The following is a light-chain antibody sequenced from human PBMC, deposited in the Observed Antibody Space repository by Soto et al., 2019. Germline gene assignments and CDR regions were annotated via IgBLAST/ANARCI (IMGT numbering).Light chain of an antibody. J-gene: IGKJ5*01. CDR1: QGISSY. CDR3: QQLKSYPIT. V-gene: IGKV1-8*01. Sequence: AIRMTQSPSSFSASTGDRVTITCRASQGISSYLAWYQQKPGKAPKLLIYAASTLQSGVPSRFSGSGSGTEFTLTISSLQPEDFATYYCQQLKSYPITFGQGTRLEIK. CDR2: AAS.